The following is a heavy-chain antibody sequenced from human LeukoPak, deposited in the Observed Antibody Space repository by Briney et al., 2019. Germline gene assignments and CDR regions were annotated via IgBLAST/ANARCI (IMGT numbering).Heavy chain of an antibody. CDR2: IYPGDSDI. CDR1: GYTFTSYW. D-gene: IGHD2-15*01. CDR3: GRHSQGLCSGANCNPFDY. Sequence: GESLKISCKGSGYTFTSYWIGWVRQMPGKGLEWKGIIYPGDSDIRYSPSFQGQVTISADKSINTAYLQWRSLKASDTAMYYCGRHSQGLCSGANCNPFDYWGQGTLVTVSS. V-gene: IGHV5-51*01. J-gene: IGHJ4*02.